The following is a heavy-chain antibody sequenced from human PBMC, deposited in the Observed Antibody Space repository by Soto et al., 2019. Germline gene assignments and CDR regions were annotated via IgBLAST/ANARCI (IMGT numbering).Heavy chain of an antibody. V-gene: IGHV4-30-2*01. CDR1: GGSISSGGYS. CDR2: IYHSGST. D-gene: IGHD5-12*01. J-gene: IGHJ4*02. Sequence: TLSLTCAVSGGSISSGGYSCSWIRQPPGKGLEWIGYIYHSGSTYYNPSLKSRVTISVDRSKNQFSLKLSSVTAADTAVYYCAGGPGVARNCWGQGTLVTVSS. CDR3: AGGPGVARNC.